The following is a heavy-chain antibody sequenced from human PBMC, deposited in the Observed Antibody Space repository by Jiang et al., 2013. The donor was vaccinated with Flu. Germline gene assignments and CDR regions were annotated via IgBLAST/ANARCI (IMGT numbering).Heavy chain of an antibody. CDR1: GGSISSYY. Sequence: GPGLVKPSETLSLTCTVSGGSISSYYWSWIRQPPGKGLEWIGYIYYSGSTNYNPSLKSRVTISVDTSKNQFSLKLSSVTAADTAVYYCARGDYYDSSGYYWYFDLWGRGTLVTVSS. CDR3: ARGDYYDSSGYYWYFDL. D-gene: IGHD3-22*01. CDR2: IYYSGST. V-gene: IGHV4-59*01. J-gene: IGHJ2*01.